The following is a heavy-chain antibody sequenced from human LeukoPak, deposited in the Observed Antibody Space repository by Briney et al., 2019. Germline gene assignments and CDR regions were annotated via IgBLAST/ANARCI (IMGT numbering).Heavy chain of an antibody. CDR1: GFTFSSYS. CDR3: ARGDYSSSPNAFDI. Sequence: GGSLRLSCAASGFTFSSYSMNWVRQAPGKGLEWVSYISSSSSSIYYADSVKGRFTISRDNAKNSLYLQMNSLRAEDTAVYYCARGDYSSSPNAFDIWGQGTMVTVSS. J-gene: IGHJ3*02. CDR2: ISSSSSSI. D-gene: IGHD6-6*01. V-gene: IGHV3-48*01.